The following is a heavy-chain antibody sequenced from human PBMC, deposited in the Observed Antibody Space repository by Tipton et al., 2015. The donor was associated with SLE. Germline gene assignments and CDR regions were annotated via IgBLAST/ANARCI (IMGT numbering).Heavy chain of an antibody. CDR3: ASVDDTVTTHFEH. Sequence: TLSLTCTVSGGSISFYYWSWIRQLPGKGLAWIGYIYLSGLTSYNPSLNNRVSISVDTSNSQFSLKLSSVTAADTAIYYCASVDDTVTTHFEHWGQGTLVTVSS. J-gene: IGHJ4*02. CDR1: GGSISFYY. V-gene: IGHV4-59*06. D-gene: IGHD4-17*01. CDR2: IYLSGLT.